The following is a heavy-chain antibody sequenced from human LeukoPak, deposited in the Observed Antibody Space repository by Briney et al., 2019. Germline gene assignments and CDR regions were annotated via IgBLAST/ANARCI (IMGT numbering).Heavy chain of an antibody. J-gene: IGHJ4*02. V-gene: IGHV4-39*01. Sequence: PSETLSLTCTVSGGSINRYYWGWIRQPPGKGLEWIESIPYSGSAYYNPSLKSRVTISVDTSKNQFSLKLTSVTAADTAVYYCARQLSGSHYYFDYWGRGTLVTVSS. CDR1: GGSINRYY. CDR2: IPYSGSA. CDR3: ARQLSGSHYYFDY. D-gene: IGHD1-26*01.